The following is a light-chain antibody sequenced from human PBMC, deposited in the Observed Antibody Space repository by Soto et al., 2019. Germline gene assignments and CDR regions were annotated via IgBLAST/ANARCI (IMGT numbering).Light chain of an antibody. J-gene: IGKJ4*01. Sequence: EIVLTQSPATLSLSPGERATLSCRASQSVSSYLAWYQQKPGQAPRLLIYDASNRATGIPARFSGSGSGTDFTLTISSLEPEDFAVYYCQQRSNWLXTFGGGTKV. CDR2: DAS. V-gene: IGKV3-11*01. CDR1: QSVSSY. CDR3: QQRSNWLXT.